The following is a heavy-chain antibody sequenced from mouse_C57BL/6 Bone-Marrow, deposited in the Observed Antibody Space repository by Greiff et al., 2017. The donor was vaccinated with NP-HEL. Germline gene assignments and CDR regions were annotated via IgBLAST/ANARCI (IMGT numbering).Heavy chain of an antibody. CDR3: AYYYGSSYYAMDY. CDR1: GYTFTSYG. V-gene: IGHV1-81*01. J-gene: IGHJ4*01. Sequence: QVQLQQSGAELARPGASVKLSCKASGYTFTSYGISWVKQRTGQGLEWIGEIYPRSGNTYYNEKFKGKATLTADKSSSTAYMELRSLTSEDSAVYFCAYYYGSSYYAMDYWGQGTSVTVSS. D-gene: IGHD1-1*01. CDR2: IYPRSGNT.